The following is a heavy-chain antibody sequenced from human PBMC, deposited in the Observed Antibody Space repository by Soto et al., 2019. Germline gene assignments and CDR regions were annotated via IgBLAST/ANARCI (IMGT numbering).Heavy chain of an antibody. V-gene: IGHV3-33*01. CDR3: VRDSVSLFSCGGDCNSLDA. Sequence: QAQLVESGGGVVQPGESLRLSCAASGFTLRSYGVHWVRQAPGKGLEWVAVIWFDGSKTYYGDSVRGRFIASRDNAKNTVYQQMNSLTAEDTAVYYCVRDSVSLFSCGGDCNSLDAWGRGSLVSVSS. CDR1: GFTLRSYG. D-gene: IGHD2-21*02. CDR2: IWFDGSKT. J-gene: IGHJ5*02.